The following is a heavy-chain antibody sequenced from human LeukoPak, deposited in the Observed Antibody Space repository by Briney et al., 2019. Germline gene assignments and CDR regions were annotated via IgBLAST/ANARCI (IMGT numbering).Heavy chain of an antibody. CDR3: ARVGAKYYYGSGYMDV. CDR2: ISAYNGNT. CDR1: GYTFTGYG. Sequence: ASVKVSCKASGYTFTGYGISWVRQAPGQGLEWMGWISAYNGNTNYAQKLQGRVTMTTDTSTSTAYMELRSLRSDDTAVYYCARVGAKYYYGSGYMDVWGKGTTVTVSS. V-gene: IGHV1-18*01. J-gene: IGHJ6*03. D-gene: IGHD3-10*01.